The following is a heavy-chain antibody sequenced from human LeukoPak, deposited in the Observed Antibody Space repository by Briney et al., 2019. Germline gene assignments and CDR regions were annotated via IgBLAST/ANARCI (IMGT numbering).Heavy chain of an antibody. J-gene: IGHJ4*02. Sequence: SETLSLTCTVSGGSISSYYWSWIRQPAGKGLEWIGRVYTSRSTNYNPSLKSRVTMSVDTSKIQFSLKLSSVTAADTAVYYCARDPFNWSYFDYWGQGTLVTVSS. D-gene: IGHD1-20*01. CDR1: GGSISSYY. CDR2: VYTSRST. CDR3: ARDPFNWSYFDY. V-gene: IGHV4-4*07.